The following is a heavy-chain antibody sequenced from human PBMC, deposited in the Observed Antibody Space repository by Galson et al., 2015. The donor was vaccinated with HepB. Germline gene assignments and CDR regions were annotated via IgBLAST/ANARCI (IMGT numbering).Heavy chain of an antibody. CDR1: GYTFTSYA. J-gene: IGHJ4*02. V-gene: IGHV1-3*01. CDR3: ARGYCSSTSCPWDY. CDR2: INAGNGNT. D-gene: IGHD2-2*01. Sequence: SVKVSCKASGYTFTSYAMHWVRQAPGQRLEWMGWINAGNGNTKYSQKFQGRVTITRDTSASTAYMELSSLRSEDTAVYYCARGYCSSTSCPWDYWGQGTLVTVSS.